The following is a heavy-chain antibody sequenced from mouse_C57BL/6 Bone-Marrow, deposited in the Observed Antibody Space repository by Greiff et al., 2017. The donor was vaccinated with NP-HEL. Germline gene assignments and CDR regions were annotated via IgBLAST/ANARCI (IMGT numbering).Heavy chain of an antibody. CDR2: ISNGGGST. D-gene: IGHD2-3*01. CDR1: GFTFSDYY. V-gene: IGHV5-12*01. J-gene: IGHJ1*03. Sequence: DVKLVESGGGLVQPGGSLKLSCAASGFTFSDYYMYWVRQTPEKRLEWVAYISNGGGSTYYPDTVKGRFTISRDNAKNTLYLQMSRLKSEDTAMYYCARDGYYPYWYFDVWGTGTTVTVSS. CDR3: ARDGYYPYWYFDV.